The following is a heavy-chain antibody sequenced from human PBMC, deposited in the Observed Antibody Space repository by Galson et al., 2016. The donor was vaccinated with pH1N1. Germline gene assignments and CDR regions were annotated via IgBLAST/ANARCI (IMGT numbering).Heavy chain of an antibody. Sequence: SLRLSCAASGFTFNSYWMSWVRQAPGKGLEWVAVIWYDGSKKYYADSVKDRFTISRDNSRKTLYLQMNSLRAEDTAVYYCARNKEKHYDTNGYYGGYHYPCLDVWGQGTTVTVSS. CDR3: ARNKEKHYDTNGYYGGYHYPCLDV. D-gene: IGHD3-22*01. J-gene: IGHJ6*02. CDR1: GFTFNSYW. CDR2: IWYDGSKK. V-gene: IGHV3-33*08.